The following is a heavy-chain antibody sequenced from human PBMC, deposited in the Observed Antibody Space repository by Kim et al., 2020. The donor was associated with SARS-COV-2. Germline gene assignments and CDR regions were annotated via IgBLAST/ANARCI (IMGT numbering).Heavy chain of an antibody. D-gene: IGHD3-10*02. CDR2: VTASGGTT. Sequence: GGSLRLSCAASGFTFSSYAMTWVRQAPGKGLEWVSSVTASGGTTYYADSVKDRFTISRDNSKNTLYLQMNNLGAEDTALYYCAKGLPMFSYWFDPWGQGTLVTVSS. V-gene: IGHV3-23*01. CDR1: GFTFSSYA. J-gene: IGHJ5*02. CDR3: AKGLPMFSYWFDP.